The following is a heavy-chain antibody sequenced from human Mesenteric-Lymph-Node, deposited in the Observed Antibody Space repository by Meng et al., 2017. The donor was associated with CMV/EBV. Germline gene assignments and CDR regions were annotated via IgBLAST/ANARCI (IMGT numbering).Heavy chain of an antibody. CDR1: GFSFSNYA. D-gene: IGHD1-26*01. CDR3: AKESAGASTLHYYYGMDV. CDR2: ISGSGATT. V-gene: IGHV3-23*01. J-gene: IGHJ6*02. Sequence: GSLRLSCAASGFSFSNYAMSWVRQAPGKGLEWVSGISGSGATTYNADSVKGRFTISSDNSKNTLYLQMNSLRAEDTATYYCAKESAGASTLHYYYGMDVWGQGTTVTVSS.